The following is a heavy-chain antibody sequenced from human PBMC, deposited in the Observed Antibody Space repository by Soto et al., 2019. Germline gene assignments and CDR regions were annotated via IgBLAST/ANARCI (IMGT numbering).Heavy chain of an antibody. CDR3: VETPYYYDSSGYPHGY. Sequence: ASVKVSCKASGYTFTSYAMHWVRQAPGQRLEWMGWINAGNGNTKYSQKFQGRVTITRDTSASTAYMELSSLRSEDTAVYYCVETPYYYDSSGYPHGYWGQGTLVTVSS. CDR1: GYTFTSYA. V-gene: IGHV1-3*01. D-gene: IGHD3-22*01. CDR2: INAGNGNT. J-gene: IGHJ4*02.